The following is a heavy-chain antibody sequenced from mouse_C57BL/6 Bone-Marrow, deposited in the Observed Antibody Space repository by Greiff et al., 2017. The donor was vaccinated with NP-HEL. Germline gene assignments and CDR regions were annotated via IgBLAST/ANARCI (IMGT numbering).Heavy chain of an antibody. V-gene: IGHV5-6*01. Sequence: EVKLVESGGDLVKPGGSLKLSCAASGFTFSSYGMSWVRQTPDKRLEWVATISSGGSYTYYLDSVKGRFTISRDNAKNTLYLQMSSLKSEDTAMYYCARSYSWGQGTTLTVSS. CDR2: ISSGGSYT. CDR1: GFTFSSYG. CDR3: ARSYS. J-gene: IGHJ2*01.